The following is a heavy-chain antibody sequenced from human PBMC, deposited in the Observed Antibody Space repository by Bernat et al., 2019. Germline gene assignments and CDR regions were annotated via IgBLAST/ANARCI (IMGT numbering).Heavy chain of an antibody. V-gene: IGHV3-7*03. D-gene: IGHD1-1*01. Sequence: EVQLVESGGGLVQPGGSLRLSCAASGFTFSSRWMSWVRQSPGKGLEWGANIKQDGSAKYYVDSVKGRFTISRDNAKNSLYLQMDSLRAEDTAVYYCARAWQQTGTRTPPIDYWGQGTLVTVSS. CDR3: ARAWQQTGTRTPPIDY. CDR2: IKQDGSAK. J-gene: IGHJ4*02. CDR1: GFTFSSRW.